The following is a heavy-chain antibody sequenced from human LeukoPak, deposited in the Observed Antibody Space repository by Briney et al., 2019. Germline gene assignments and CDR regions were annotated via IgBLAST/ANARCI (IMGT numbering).Heavy chain of an antibody. D-gene: IGHD3-22*01. CDR2: IIPICGTA. J-gene: IGHJ4*02. Sequence: SVKVSCKASGGTFSSYAISWVRQAPGQGLECMGRIIPICGTANYAQKFQGRVTITTDESTSTAYMELSSLKSEDTAVYYCARGGYYDSSGYYYFDYWGQGTLVTVSS. CDR1: GGTFSSYA. CDR3: ARGGYYDSSGYYYFDY. V-gene: IGHV1-69*05.